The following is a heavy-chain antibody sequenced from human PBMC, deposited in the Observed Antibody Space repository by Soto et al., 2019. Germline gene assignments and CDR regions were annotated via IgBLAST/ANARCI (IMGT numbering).Heavy chain of an antibody. J-gene: IGHJ4*02. CDR1: GFTFNNYA. CDR3: AKDRLGGNFDY. V-gene: IGHV3-23*01. Sequence: GGSLRLSCAASGFTFNNYAMNWVRQAPGKGLEWVATISGTGGSTYYADSVKGRFTISRDNSKNTLYLQMNSLRVEDTAVYYCAKDRLGGNFDYWGQGTQVTFSS. CDR2: ISGTGGST.